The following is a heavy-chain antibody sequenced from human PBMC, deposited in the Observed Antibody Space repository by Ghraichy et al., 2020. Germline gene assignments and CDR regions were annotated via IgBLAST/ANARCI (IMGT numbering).Heavy chain of an antibody. D-gene: IGHD2-2*01. CDR3: ARDCSSTSCQGVFDY. J-gene: IGHJ4*02. V-gene: IGHV1-18*01. Sequence: ASVKVSCKASGYTFTSYGISWVRQAPGQGLEWMGWISAYNGNTNYAQKLQGRVTMTTDTSTSTAYMELRSLRSDDTAVYYCARDCSSTSCQGVFDYWGQGTLVTVSS. CDR1: GYTFTSYG. CDR2: ISAYNGNT.